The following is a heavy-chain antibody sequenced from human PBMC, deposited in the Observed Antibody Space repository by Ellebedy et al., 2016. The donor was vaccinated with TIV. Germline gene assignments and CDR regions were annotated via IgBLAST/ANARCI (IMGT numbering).Heavy chain of an antibody. CDR2: IYYSGST. V-gene: IGHV4-39*01. CDR1: GGSISSISYY. J-gene: IGHJ4*02. D-gene: IGHD5-12*01. Sequence: SETLSLTXTVSGGSISSISYYWGWIRQPPGKGLEWIGSIYYSGSTYYNPSLKSRVTISVYTSKNQFSLKLSSVTAADTAVYYCARRALSGYSPDYWGQGTLVTVSS. CDR3: ARRALSGYSPDY.